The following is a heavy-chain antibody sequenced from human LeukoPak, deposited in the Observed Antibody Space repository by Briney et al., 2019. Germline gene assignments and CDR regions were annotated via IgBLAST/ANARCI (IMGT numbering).Heavy chain of an antibody. CDR3: ARDHGGSYSY. CDR1: GFTVSSNY. D-gene: IGHD1-26*01. Sequence: GGSLRLSCAASGFTVSSNYMSWVRQAPGKGLEWVSGINWNGGSTDYADSVKGRFIISRDNAKNSLYLHMDSLRSEDTAVYYCARDHGGSYSYWGQGTLVTVSS. CDR2: INWNGGST. J-gene: IGHJ4*02. V-gene: IGHV3-20*04.